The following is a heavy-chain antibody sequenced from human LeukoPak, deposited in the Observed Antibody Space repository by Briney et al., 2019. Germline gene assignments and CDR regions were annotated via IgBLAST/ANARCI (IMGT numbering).Heavy chain of an antibody. J-gene: IGHJ4*02. D-gene: IGHD3-10*01. CDR3: ARVSVRGQRGDY. CDR2: IYHSRST. V-gene: IGHV4-30-2*01. CDR1: GGPLSRGGYS. Sequence: SETLSLTCGVSGGPLSRGGYSGSWIRQPPGKGLEWIGYIYHSRSTYYNPYLQSHHTISVDRSKYQYSLKLSSVTAADTAVYYCARVSVRGQRGDYWGQGTLVTVSS.